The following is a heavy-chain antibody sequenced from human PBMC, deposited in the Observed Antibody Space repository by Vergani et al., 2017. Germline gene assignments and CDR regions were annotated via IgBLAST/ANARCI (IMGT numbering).Heavy chain of an antibody. CDR1: GYSITNYW. CDR3: AKTTDFSSLYSSYNWFDP. J-gene: IGHJ5*02. D-gene: IGHD3-3*01. V-gene: IGHV5-51*03. CDR2: IYAGDSDV. Sequence: EVQLVQSGAEVKKPGESLKISCQGSGYSITNYWIAWVRQRPGKGLEWMGIIYAGDSDVRYSPSFQGQVTMSVDKSLSTAYLQWSSLKASDTATYYCAKTTDFSSLYSSYNWFDPWGQGTQVTVSS.